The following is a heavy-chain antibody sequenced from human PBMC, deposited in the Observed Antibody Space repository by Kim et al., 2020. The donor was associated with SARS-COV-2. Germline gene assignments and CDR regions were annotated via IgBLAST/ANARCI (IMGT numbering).Heavy chain of an antibody. Sequence: GGSLRLSCAPSGFSVSSRFMTWVRQTPGKGLEWVSVIYSGGSTQYADSVKDSCTISSGNSTNTLYLQMDSMRAAEATVEYCSGGEPVGGGGYCYYMN. CDR3: SGGEPVGGGGYCYYMN. D-gene: IGHD3-16*01. V-gene: IGHV3-66*01. CDR2: IYSGGST. J-gene: IGHJ6*03. CDR1: GFSVSSRF.